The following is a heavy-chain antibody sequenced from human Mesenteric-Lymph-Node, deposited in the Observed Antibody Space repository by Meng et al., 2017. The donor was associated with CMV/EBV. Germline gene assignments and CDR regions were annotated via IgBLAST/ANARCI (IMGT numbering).Heavy chain of an antibody. Sequence: GGSLRLSCAASGFTFSDYWMDWVRQVPGKGLVWVSRISNDERTTNYADPARGRFTISRDNAKNTLHLQMNSLTGDDSGMYYCARLRFGPGGALADYWGQGTLVTVSS. CDR3: ARLRFGPGGALADY. J-gene: IGHJ4*02. CDR2: ISNDERTT. CDR1: GFTFSDYW. D-gene: IGHD1-26*01. V-gene: IGHV3-74*01.